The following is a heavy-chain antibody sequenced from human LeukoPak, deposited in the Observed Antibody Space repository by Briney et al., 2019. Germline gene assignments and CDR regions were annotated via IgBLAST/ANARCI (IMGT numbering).Heavy chain of an antibody. CDR1: GGSISSYY. D-gene: IGHD3-10*01. J-gene: IGHJ5*02. CDR3: ARDDYRGVTNFDP. Sequence: SETLSLTCIVSGGSISSYYWSWMRQTPGKGLEWIGYISYTGSTNYNPALKSRVTISVDTSKNQFSLQLTSVTAADTAVYYCARDDYRGVTNFDPWGQGTLVTVSS. V-gene: IGHV4-59*01. CDR2: ISYTGST.